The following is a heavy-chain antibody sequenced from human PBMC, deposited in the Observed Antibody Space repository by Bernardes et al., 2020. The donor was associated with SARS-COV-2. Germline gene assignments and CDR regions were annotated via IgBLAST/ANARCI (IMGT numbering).Heavy chain of an antibody. CDR2: IYYSGST. Sequence: SETLSLTCTVSGGSISSSSYYWGWLRQPPGKGLEWIGSIYYSGSTYYNPSLKSRVTISVDTSKNQFSLKLSSVTAADTAVYYCARHYCSSTSCYLAYYYYYYGMDVWGQGTTVTVSS. CDR3: ARHYCSSTSCYLAYYYYYYGMDV. D-gene: IGHD2-2*01. V-gene: IGHV4-39*01. CDR1: GGSISSSSYY. J-gene: IGHJ6*02.